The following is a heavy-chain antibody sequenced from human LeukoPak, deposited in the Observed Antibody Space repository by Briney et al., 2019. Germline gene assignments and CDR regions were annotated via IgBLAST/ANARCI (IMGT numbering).Heavy chain of an antibody. D-gene: IGHD6-13*01. CDR1: GFTFSSYW. Sequence: GGSLRLSCAASGFTFSSYWMHWVRQAPGKGLVWVSRINSDGSSTSYADSVKGRFTISRDNAKNTLYLQMNSLRAEDTAVYYCARAGGNRQLVPLWTPLDYWGQGTLVTVSS. J-gene: IGHJ4*02. CDR3: ARAGGNRQLVPLWTPLDY. V-gene: IGHV3-74*01. CDR2: INSDGSST.